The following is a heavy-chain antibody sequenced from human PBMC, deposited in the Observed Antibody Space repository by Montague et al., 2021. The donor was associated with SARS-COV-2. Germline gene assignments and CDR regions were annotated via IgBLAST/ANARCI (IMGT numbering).Heavy chain of an antibody. V-gene: IGHV3-30-3*01. CDR3: ARERRVSGSYHFDY. Sequence: SLRLSCAASGFTFSNFAMHWVRQAPGKGLEWVAHISNDGSKKLYADSVKGRLTISRDNSKNTLYMEMNSLRVEDTAVYYCARERRVSGSYHFDYWGQGTLVTVSS. J-gene: IGHJ4*02. CDR1: GFTFSNFA. D-gene: IGHD1-26*01. CDR2: ISNDGSKK.